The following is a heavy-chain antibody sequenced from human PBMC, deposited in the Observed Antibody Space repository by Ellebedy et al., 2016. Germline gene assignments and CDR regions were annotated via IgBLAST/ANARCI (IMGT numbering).Heavy chain of an antibody. V-gene: IGHV3-23*01. CDR1: GFTFSDFF. CDR2: ISGDGKTT. J-gene: IGHJ4*02. Sequence: GGSLRLSXVASGFTFSDFFMSWVRQVPGGGLEWLSTISGDGKTTFSADSVKGRFAISRDNFRNTLYLQMNSLRAEDTAVYYCYYGHYSGSWGQGTLVTVSS. CDR3: YYGHYSGS. D-gene: IGHD4-17*01.